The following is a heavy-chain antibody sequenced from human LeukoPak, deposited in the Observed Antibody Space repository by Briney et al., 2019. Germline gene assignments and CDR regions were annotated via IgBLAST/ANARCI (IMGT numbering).Heavy chain of an antibody. Sequence: VASVTVPLKVSGNTLTDLSIHWVRQAPEKGLDWMGGFDPEDAEVIYAEKFQDRVTMTEDPSTDTAYLELSSLRSEDTAVYYCAAEGQWSLVHYFNSWGQGTLVTVSS. D-gene: IGHD2-15*01. J-gene: IGHJ4*02. CDR2: FDPEDAEV. V-gene: IGHV1-24*01. CDR3: AAEGQWSLVHYFNS. CDR1: GNTLTDLS.